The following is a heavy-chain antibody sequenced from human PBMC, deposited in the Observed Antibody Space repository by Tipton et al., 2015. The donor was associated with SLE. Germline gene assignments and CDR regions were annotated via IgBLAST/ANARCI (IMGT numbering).Heavy chain of an antibody. CDR2: IAYDGSRE. Sequence: SLRLSCAASGFTFSSYGMHWIRQAPGKGLEWVAVIAYDGSREYYADSVKGRLTISRDNSKNTLYLQINSLRAEDTAVYYCARDPVLGIPDYFDSWGQGILVTVSS. J-gene: IGHJ4*02. D-gene: IGHD2-8*02. CDR1: GFTFSSYG. CDR3: ARDPVLGIPDYFDS. V-gene: IGHV3-30*19.